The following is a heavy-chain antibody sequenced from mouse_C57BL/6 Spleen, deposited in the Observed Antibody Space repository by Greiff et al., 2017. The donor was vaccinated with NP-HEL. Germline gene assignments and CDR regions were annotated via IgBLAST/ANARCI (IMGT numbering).Heavy chain of an antibody. CDR3: AREGLYYDYDDEYYFDY. CDR1: GYSFTDYN. CDR2: INPNYGTT. J-gene: IGHJ2*01. V-gene: IGHV1-39*01. D-gene: IGHD2-4*01. Sequence: VQLQQSGPELVKPGASVKISCKASGYSFTDYNMNWVKQSNGKSLEWIGVINPNYGTTSYNQKFKGKATLTVDQSSSTAYMQLNSLTSEDSAVYYCAREGLYYDYDDEYYFDYWGQGTTLTVSS.